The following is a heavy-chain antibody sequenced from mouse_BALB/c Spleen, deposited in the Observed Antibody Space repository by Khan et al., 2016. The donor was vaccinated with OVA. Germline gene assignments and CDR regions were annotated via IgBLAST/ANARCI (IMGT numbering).Heavy chain of an antibody. Sequence: EVELVESGGGLVKPEGSLKLSCEVSGFTFSTYAMSWVRQNSEKRLEWVASISSDGDYTFYLDSVKGRFTISRDNAKNTLYLEMSSLRSDDTAMFYCARSPYGNFGYWGQGTLVTVSA. CDR2: ISSDGDYT. V-gene: IGHV5-9-3*01. CDR1: GFTFSTYA. CDR3: ARSPYGNFGY. D-gene: IGHD2-1*01. J-gene: IGHJ3*02.